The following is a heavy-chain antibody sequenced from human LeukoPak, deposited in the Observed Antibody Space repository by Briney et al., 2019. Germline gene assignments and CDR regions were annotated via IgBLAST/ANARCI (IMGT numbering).Heavy chain of an antibody. CDR3: AGGRRDGYKFDY. CDR1: GYTFTGYY. D-gene: IGHD5-24*01. V-gene: IGHV1-2*06. CDR2: INPNSGGT. J-gene: IGHJ4*02. Sequence: ASVKVSCKASGYTFTGYYMHWVRQAPGQGLEWMGRINPNSGGTNYAQKFQGRVTMTRDTSISTAYMELSRLRSEDTAVYYCAGGRRDGYKFDYWGQGTLVTVSS.